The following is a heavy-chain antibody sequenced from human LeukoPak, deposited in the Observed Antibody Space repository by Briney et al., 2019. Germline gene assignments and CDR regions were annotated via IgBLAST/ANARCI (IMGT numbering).Heavy chain of an antibody. CDR1: GFTFSTFA. Sequence: TGGSLRLSCAASGFTFSTFALHWVRQAPGKGLEYVSGISSDGAGTFYADSVKGRFTISRDNTKNTLFLQMGSLRAEDMAVYYCARDKKQWLVLWETFDYWGQGTLVTVSS. CDR3: ARDKKQWLVLWETFDY. D-gene: IGHD6-19*01. CDR2: ISSDGAGT. V-gene: IGHV3-64*02. J-gene: IGHJ4*02.